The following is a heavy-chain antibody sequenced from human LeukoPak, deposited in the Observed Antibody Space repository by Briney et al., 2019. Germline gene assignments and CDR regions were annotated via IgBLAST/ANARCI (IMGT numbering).Heavy chain of an antibody. CDR3: ARGAGYNYPYYFDY. J-gene: IGHJ4*02. D-gene: IGHD5-24*01. V-gene: IGHV3-30*14. Sequence: GGSLRLSCAASGFTFSNYAMHWVRQAPGKGLEWVAVISYDGSIKYHADSVKGRFTISRDNSKNTLYLQMNSLRAEDTAVYYCARGAGYNYPYYFDYWGQGTLVTVSS. CDR2: ISYDGSIK. CDR1: GFTFSNYA.